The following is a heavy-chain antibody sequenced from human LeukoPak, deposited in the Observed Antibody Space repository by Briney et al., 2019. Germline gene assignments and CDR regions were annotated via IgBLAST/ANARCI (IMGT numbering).Heavy chain of an antibody. CDR3: ARIGYCSSTSCSNWFDP. J-gene: IGHJ5*02. Sequence: SETLSLTCAVYGGSFSGYYWSWIRQPPGKGLEWIGEINHSGSTNYNPSLKSRVTISVDTSKNQFSLNLSSVTAADTAVYYCARIGYCSSTSCSNWFDPWGQGTLVTVSS. CDR2: INHSGST. CDR1: GGSFSGYY. D-gene: IGHD2-2*03. V-gene: IGHV4-34*01.